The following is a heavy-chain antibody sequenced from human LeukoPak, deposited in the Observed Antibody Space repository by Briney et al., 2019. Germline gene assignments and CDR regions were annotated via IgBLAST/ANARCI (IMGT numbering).Heavy chain of an antibody. V-gene: IGHV1-18*01. CDR2: IRAYNVNT. J-gene: IGHJ4*02. CDR1: GYTFTSYG. Sequence: ASAKLSCKASGYTFTSYGISCVRQAPGQGVGWMGWIRAYNVNTNYTKKLQGRVTMTTDTSTSTPCIDLSSLRSDDTAVNYCARVGPGGYWGQGTLVTVSS. CDR3: ARVGPGGY.